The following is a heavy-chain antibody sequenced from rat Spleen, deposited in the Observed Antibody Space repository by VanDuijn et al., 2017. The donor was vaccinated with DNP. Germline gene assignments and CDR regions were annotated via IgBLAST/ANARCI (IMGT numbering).Heavy chain of an antibody. CDR3: ATRRSGYFDY. Sequence: EVQLVESGGGLVQPGRSLKLSCAASGFTFSNYDMAWVRQAPTKGLEWVASISTSGGSTYYRDSVKGRFTVSRDNAKSTLYLQMDSLRSEDTATYYCATRRSGYFDYWGQGVMVTVSS. CDR2: ISTSGGST. D-gene: IGHD3-2*01. V-gene: IGHV5-25*01. J-gene: IGHJ2*01. CDR1: GFTFSNYD.